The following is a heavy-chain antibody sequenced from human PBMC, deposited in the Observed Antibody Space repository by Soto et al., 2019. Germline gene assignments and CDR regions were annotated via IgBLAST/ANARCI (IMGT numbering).Heavy chain of an antibody. CDR2: VFHSATT. CDR3: ARGYYSSGWPIDH. Sequence: QVQLQESGPGLVKPSETLTLTCTVSGDSFSDYYWNWIRQVPGKGLEWIGFVFHSATTSYNPSLKTRVAISDDTSKKQFSLRLTSVSAADTAIYYCARGYYSSGWPIDHWGQGILVTVSS. V-gene: IGHV4-59*01. CDR1: GDSFSDYY. J-gene: IGHJ4*02. D-gene: IGHD3-22*01.